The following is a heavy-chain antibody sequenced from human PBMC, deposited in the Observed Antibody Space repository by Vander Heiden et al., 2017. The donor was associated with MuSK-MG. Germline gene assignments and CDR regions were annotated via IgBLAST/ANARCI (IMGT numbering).Heavy chain of an antibody. CDR2: ISSSSSYI. Sequence: EVQLVESGGGLVKPGGSLRLSCAASGFTFSSYSMNWVRQAPGKWLEWVSSISSSSSYIYYADSVKGRFTISRDNAKNSLYLQMNSLRAEDTAVYYCARGHVYYGSGPPFDPWGQGTLVTVSS. J-gene: IGHJ5*02. D-gene: IGHD3-10*01. CDR3: ARGHVYYGSGPPFDP. CDR1: GFTFSSYS. V-gene: IGHV3-21*01.